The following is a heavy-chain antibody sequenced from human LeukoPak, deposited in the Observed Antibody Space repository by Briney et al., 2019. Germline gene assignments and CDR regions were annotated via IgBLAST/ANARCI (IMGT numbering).Heavy chain of an antibody. D-gene: IGHD3-22*01. V-gene: IGHV3-21*01. CDR3: ARDSSGYLHYFDS. CDR2: ISGSSSFI. Sequence: NSGGSLRLSCAASGFTFSDYTMDWVRQTPGKGLEWVSSISGSSSFIYYADSVKGRFTISRDNAKNSLYLQMNSLRAEDTAVYYCARDSSGYLHYFDSWGQGTLVTVSS. CDR1: GFTFSDYT. J-gene: IGHJ4*02.